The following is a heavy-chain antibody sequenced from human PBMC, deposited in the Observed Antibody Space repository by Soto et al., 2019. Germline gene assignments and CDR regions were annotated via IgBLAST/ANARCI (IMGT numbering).Heavy chain of an antibody. J-gene: IGHJ4*02. CDR3: AKDRGIFGVVVSYYFDY. D-gene: IGHD3-3*02. Sequence: QVQLVESGGGVVQPGRSLRLSCAASGFTFSSYGMHWVRQAPGKGLEWVAVISYDGSNKYYADSVKGRFTISRDNSKNTLYLQMNSLRAEDTAVYYCAKDRGIFGVVVSYYFDYWGQGTLVTVSS. CDR1: GFTFSSYG. V-gene: IGHV3-30*18. CDR2: ISYDGSNK.